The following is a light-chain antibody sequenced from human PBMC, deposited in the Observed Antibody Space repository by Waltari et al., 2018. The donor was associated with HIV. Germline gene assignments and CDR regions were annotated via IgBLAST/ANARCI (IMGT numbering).Light chain of an antibody. CDR1: RSDIAGSNY. CDR2: EVT. J-gene: IGLJ2*01. CDR3: SSFAPTNKFYVL. V-gene: IGLV2-8*01. Sequence: QSTLTQPPSASGSPGQSVTISSPGTRSDIAGSNYVSCYQQHPGNAPKLITPEVTKRPSGVPDRFSGSKSGNTASLTVSGLQADDEALYYCSSFAPTNKFYVLFGGGTTLTVL.